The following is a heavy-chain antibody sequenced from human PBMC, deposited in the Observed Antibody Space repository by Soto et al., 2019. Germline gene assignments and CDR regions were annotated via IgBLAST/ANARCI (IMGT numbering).Heavy chain of an antibody. J-gene: IGHJ6*02. D-gene: IGHD5-18*01. CDR3: ANRDTSMVTRYYYGMDV. CDR1: GFAFSSYD. Sequence: GGSLRLSCAASGFAFSSYDMSWVRQAPGKGLEWVSAISGSGDRTYYADSVRGRFTISRDNSKNTLYLQMNSLRAEDTAVYFCANRDTSMVTRYYYGMDVWGQGTTVTVSS. CDR2: ISGSGDRT. V-gene: IGHV3-23*01.